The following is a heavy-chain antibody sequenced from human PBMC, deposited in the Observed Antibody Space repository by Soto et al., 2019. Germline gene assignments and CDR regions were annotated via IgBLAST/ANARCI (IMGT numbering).Heavy chain of an antibody. D-gene: IGHD3-16*02. CDR2: IYYSGST. CDR3: ARFVWGSYRDDAFDI. Sequence: VQLQESGPGLVKPSQTLSLNCTVSGGSISSGGYYWSWIRQHPGKGLEWIGYIYYSGSTYCNPSLEGRVTITVDTSKNQCSLKLSSVTAADTAVYYCARFVWGSYRDDAFDIWGQGTMVTVSS. CDR1: GGSISSGGYY. V-gene: IGHV4-31*03. J-gene: IGHJ3*02.